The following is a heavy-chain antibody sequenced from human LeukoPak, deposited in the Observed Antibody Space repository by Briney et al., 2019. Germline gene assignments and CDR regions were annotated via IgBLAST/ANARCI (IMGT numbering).Heavy chain of an antibody. J-gene: IGHJ4*02. CDR3: ARDSGSEQQLVPNYFDY. CDR2: ISYDGSNK. V-gene: IGHV3-30*04. D-gene: IGHD6-13*01. CDR1: GYTFSSYA. Sequence: GRSLRLSCAASGYTFSSYAIHWVRQAPGKGLEWIAVISYDGSNKYYADSVKGRFTISRDISKNTLYLRMNSLTTEDTAVYYCARDSGSEQQLVPNYFDYWGQGTLVTVSS.